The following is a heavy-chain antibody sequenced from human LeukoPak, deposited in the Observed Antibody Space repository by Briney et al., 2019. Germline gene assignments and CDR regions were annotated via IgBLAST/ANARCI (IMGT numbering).Heavy chain of an antibody. J-gene: IGHJ4*02. CDR2: IKVDGSEE. Sequence: GGSLRLSCAASRFTLTTYCMSCVPQAPGKGLEWVANIKVDGSEEYYVDSVKGRFTISRDNAKSSLFLQMNSLRAEDTAVYYCARDFDCWGQGTLVTVSS. CDR3: ARDFDC. V-gene: IGHV3-7*01. CDR1: RFTLTTYC.